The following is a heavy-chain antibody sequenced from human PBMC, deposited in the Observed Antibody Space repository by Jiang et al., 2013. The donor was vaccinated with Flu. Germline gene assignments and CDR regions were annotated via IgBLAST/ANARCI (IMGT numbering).Heavy chain of an antibody. D-gene: IGHD3-3*01. CDR2: SIIVGAP. V-gene: IGHV4-39*01. Sequence: WIRQPPREGAWSGLGVSIIVGAPTTTRTLKSRVTISVDTSKNQFSLKLSSVTATDTAVYYCARLHRCAYDFWSGYYLIPDYWGQGTLVTVSS. CDR3: ARLHRCAYDFWSGYYLIPDY. J-gene: IGHJ4*02.